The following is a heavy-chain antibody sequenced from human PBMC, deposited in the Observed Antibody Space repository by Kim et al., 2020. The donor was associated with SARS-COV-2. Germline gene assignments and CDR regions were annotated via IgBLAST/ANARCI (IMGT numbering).Heavy chain of an antibody. CDR1: GYTFTGYY. CDR3: ARESSGSYYGLGYYMDV. V-gene: IGHV1-2*06. CDR2: INPNSGGT. D-gene: IGHD1-26*01. Sequence: ASVKVSCKASGYTFTGYYMHWVRQAPGQGLEWMGRINPNSGGTNYAQKFQGRVTMTRDTSISTAYMELSRLRSDDTAVYYCARESSGSYYGLGYYMDVWGKGTTVTVSS. J-gene: IGHJ6*03.